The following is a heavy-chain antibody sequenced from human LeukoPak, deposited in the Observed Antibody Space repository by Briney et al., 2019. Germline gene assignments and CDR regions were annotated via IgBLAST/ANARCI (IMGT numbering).Heavy chain of an antibody. V-gene: IGHV3-30*18. CDR1: GFTFSSYG. Sequence: GGSLRLSCAASGFTFSSYGMHWVRQAPGKGLEWAAVISYDGSNKYYADSVKGRFTISRDNSKDTLYLQMNSLRAEDTAVYYCAKDLARLRYFDWLLLDYWGQGTLVTVSS. D-gene: IGHD3-9*01. CDR2: ISYDGSNK. CDR3: AKDLARLRYFDWLLLDY. J-gene: IGHJ4*02.